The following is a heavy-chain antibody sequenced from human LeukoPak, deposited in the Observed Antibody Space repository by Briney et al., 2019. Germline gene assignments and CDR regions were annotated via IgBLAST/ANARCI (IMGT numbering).Heavy chain of an antibody. J-gene: IGHJ5*02. CDR2: INQDGSEN. V-gene: IGHV3-7*01. CDR1: GFTFSSYW. Sequence: PGRSLRLSCAASGFTFSSYWMSWVRQAPGKGLEWVAHINQDGSENYYVDSVKGRFTISRDNAKKSMYLQMNSLRAEDTAVYYCVRDRYCSSASCLPNWFDPWGQGTPVTVSS. CDR3: VRDRYCSSASCLPNWFDP. D-gene: IGHD2-2*01.